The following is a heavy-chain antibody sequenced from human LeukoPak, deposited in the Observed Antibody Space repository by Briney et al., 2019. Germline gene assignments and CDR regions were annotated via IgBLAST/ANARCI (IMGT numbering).Heavy chain of an antibody. D-gene: IGHD5-24*01. J-gene: IGHJ4*02. CDR1: GGSIRSGCYY. CDR3: ARDRGDGYQGFDY. V-gene: IGHV4-31*03. Sequence: SETLSLTCTVSGGSIRSGCYYWRWIRPHPGKGTEKIGYIYYSGSTYYNPSLKSRVTISVDTSKNQFSLKLSSVTAADTAGYYCARDRGDGYQGFDYWGQGTLVTVSS. CDR2: IYYSGST.